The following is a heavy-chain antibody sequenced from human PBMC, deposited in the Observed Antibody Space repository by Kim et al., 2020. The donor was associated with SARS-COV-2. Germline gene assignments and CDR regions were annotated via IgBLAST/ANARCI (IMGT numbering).Heavy chain of an antibody. CDR3: ARLNLRRPWNYYYGMDV. CDR1: GGSFSGYY. D-gene: IGHD4-17*01. Sequence: SETLSLTCAVYGGSFSGYYWSWIRQPPGKGLEWIGEINHSGSTNYNPSLKSRVTISVDTSKNQFSLKLSSVTAADTAVYYCARLNLRRPWNYYYGMDVWGQGSTVTVSS. V-gene: IGHV4-34*01. J-gene: IGHJ6*02. CDR2: INHSGST.